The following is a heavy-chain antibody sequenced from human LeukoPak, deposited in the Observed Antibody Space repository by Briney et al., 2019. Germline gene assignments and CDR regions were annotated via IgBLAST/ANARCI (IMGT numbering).Heavy chain of an antibody. CDR3: ARYSGSYQGSFDC. D-gene: IGHD1-26*01. CDR2: INPNSGGT. CDR1: GYTFTGYY. Sequence: ASVKVSCKASGYTFTGYYMHWVRQAPGQGLEWMGWINPNSGGTNYAQKFQGRVTMTRDTSISTAYMELSRLRSDDTAVYYCARYSGSYQGSFDCRGQGTLVTVSS. V-gene: IGHV1-2*02. J-gene: IGHJ4*02.